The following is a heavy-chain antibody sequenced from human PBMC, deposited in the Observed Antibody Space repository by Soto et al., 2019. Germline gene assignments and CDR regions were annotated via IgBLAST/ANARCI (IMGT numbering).Heavy chain of an antibody. V-gene: IGHV3-23*01. Sequence: EVQLLESGGGFVQPGGSLRLSCAASGFTFSSNAMSWVRQAPGKGLEWVTAISGSGYSTYYADSVKGRFTISRDNSKNTLYLQMNSLRAEDTAVYYCAESSSSSSGYKDYYYYGMDVWGQGTTVTVSS. CDR3: AESSSSSSGYKDYYYYGMDV. CDR1: GFTFSSNA. CDR2: ISGSGYST. J-gene: IGHJ6*02. D-gene: IGHD6-6*01.